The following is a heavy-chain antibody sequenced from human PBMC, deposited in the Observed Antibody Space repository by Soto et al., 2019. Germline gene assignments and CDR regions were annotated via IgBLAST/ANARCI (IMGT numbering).Heavy chain of an antibody. CDR3: VKVSYASLTTLGSAFDV. V-gene: IGHV3-9*01. Sequence: QLVESGGGLVQPGRSLRLSCAASGFTFDDYAMHWVRQAPGNGLEWVSGISWSGDNMAYADSVKRRFIISRDNVKSSLYLQMNRLSVEDTALYHCVKVSYASLTTLGSAFDVWGQGTMVTV. J-gene: IGHJ3*01. D-gene: IGHD4-4*01. CDR1: GFTFDDYA. CDR2: ISWSGDNM.